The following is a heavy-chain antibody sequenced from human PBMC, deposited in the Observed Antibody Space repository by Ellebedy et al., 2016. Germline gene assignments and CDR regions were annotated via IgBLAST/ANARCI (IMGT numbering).Heavy chain of an antibody. Sequence: GSLRLSCAVSGGSINSSYWTWIRQPPGKTLEWIGYIYYSGDTNYNPSLKGRVTISVDTSKNQLSLKLSSVTAADTAVYYCARVDAVASEYFDLWGQGALVTVSS. CDR3: ARVDAVASEYFDL. V-gene: IGHV4-59*01. J-gene: IGHJ4*02. D-gene: IGHD6-19*01. CDR1: GGSINSSY. CDR2: IYYSGDT.